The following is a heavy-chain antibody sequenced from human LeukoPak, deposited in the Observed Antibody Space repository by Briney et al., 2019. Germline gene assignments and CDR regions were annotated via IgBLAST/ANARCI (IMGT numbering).Heavy chain of an antibody. Sequence: ASVKVSCKASGGTFSSYAISWVRQAPGQGLEWMGGIIPIFGTANYAQKFQGRVTITTDESTSTAYMELSSLRSEDTAVCYCARAGTNRNYSPPDYWGQGTLVTVSS. J-gene: IGHJ4*02. CDR3: ARAGTNRNYSPPDY. V-gene: IGHV1-69*05. CDR2: IIPIFGTA. CDR1: GGTFSSYA. D-gene: IGHD1-7*01.